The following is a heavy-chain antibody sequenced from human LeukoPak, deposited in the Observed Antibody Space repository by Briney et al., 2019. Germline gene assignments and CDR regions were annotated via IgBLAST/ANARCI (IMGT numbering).Heavy chain of an antibody. CDR1: GGSFSGYY. CDR2: INHSGST. V-gene: IGHV4-34*01. J-gene: IGHJ5*02. Sequence: KPSETLSLTCAVYGGSFSGYYWSWIRQPPGKGLEWIGEINHSGSTNYNPSLKSRVTISVDMSKNQFSLKLSSVTAADTAVYYCARGAYFWSGYSQYNWFDPWGQGTLVTVSS. CDR3: ARGAYFWSGYSQYNWFDP. D-gene: IGHD3-3*01.